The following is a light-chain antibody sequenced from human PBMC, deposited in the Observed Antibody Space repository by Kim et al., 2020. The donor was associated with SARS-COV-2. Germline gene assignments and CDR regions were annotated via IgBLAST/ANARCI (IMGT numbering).Light chain of an antibody. CDR2: HAS. CDR1: NSVSTY. CDR3: QQRSNWPRT. J-gene: IGKJ2*02. Sequence: SWYRGESATLSCRANNSVSTYLARYQQKPGQDPRLLIYHASSRATGIPARFSGSGSGTDFTLTISSLEPEDFAVYYCQQRSNWPRTFGRGTKLEI. V-gene: IGKV3-11*01.